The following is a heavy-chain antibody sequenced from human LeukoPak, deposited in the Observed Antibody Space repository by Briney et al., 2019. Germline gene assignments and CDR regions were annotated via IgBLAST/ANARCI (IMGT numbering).Heavy chain of an antibody. D-gene: IGHD2-15*01. V-gene: IGHV4-59*01. CDR2: IYYSGST. Sequence: PSETLSLTCTVSGGSISSYYRSWIRQPPGKGLEWIGYIYYSGSTNYNPSLKSRVTISVDTSKNQFSLKLSSVTAADTAVYYCARLLNAPLRGAFDIWGQGTMVTVSS. J-gene: IGHJ3*02. CDR3: ARLLNAPLRGAFDI. CDR1: GGSISSYY.